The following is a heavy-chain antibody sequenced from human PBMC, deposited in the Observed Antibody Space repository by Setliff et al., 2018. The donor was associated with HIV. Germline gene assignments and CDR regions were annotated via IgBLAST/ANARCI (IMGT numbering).Heavy chain of an antibody. V-gene: IGHV4-34*01. J-gene: IGHJ5*02. CDR1: GGSFSRDY. CDR3: ARSMRYFYDTSGFSWFDP. D-gene: IGHD3-22*01. CDR2: IHHTGGT. Sequence: SETLSLTCAVYGGSFSRDYWTWIRQPPGKRLEWIASIHHTGGTYYNPSLKSRVTISVDTSKDQFSLKLRSLTATDTAIYHCARSMRYFYDTSGFSWFDPWGQGTLVTVSS.